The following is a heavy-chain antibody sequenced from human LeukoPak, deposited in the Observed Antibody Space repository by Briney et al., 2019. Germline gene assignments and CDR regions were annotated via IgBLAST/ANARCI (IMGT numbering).Heavy chain of an antibody. D-gene: IGHD6-6*01. J-gene: IGHJ4*02. Sequence: SETLSLTCTVSGGSISSGDYYWSWIRQPPGKGLEWIGYIYYSGSTYYNPSLKSRVTISVDTSKNQFSLKLSSVTAADTAVYYCARSEYSSSSHDYWGQGTLVTVSS. V-gene: IGHV4-30-4*02. CDR1: GGSISSGDYY. CDR2: IYYSGST. CDR3: ARSEYSSSSHDY.